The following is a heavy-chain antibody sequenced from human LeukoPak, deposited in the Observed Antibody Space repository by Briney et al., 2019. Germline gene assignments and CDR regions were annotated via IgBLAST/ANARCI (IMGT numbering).Heavy chain of an antibody. CDR1: GYTFTSYG. J-gene: IGHJ4*02. CDR2: ISAYNGNT. CDR3: ARDLVAAAVDY. V-gene: IGHV1-18*01. Sequence: GASVNVSYKASGYTFTSYGISWVRQAPGQGLEGMEWISAYNGNTNYAQKLQGRVTITTDTSTSTAYMELRSLRSDDTAVYYCARDLVAAAVDYWGQGTLVTVSS. D-gene: IGHD6-13*01.